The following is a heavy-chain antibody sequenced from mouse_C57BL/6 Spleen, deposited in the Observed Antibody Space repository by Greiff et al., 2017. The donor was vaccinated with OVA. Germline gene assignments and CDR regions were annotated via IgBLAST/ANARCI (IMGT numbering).Heavy chain of an antibody. CDR3: ARYRSSPHFDY. J-gene: IGHJ2*01. D-gene: IGHD1-1*01. V-gene: IGHV7-3*01. CDR1: GFTFTDYY. Sequence: EVNVVESGGGLVQPGGSLSLSCAASGFTFTDYYMSWVRQPPGKALEWLGFIRNKANGYTTEYSASVKGRFTISRDNSQSILYLQMNALRAEDSATYYCARYRSSPHFDYWGQGTTLTVSS. CDR2: IRNKANGYTT.